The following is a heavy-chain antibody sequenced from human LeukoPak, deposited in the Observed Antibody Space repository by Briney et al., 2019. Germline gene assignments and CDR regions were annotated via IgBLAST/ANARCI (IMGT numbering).Heavy chain of an antibody. D-gene: IGHD2-15*01. CDR3: ARRMRSCSGGTCYPSFDY. J-gene: IGHJ4*02. CDR1: GFTFSSYE. CDR2: ISNTGSTT. V-gene: IGHV3-48*03. Sequence: GGSLRLSCAASGFTFSSYEMNWVRQAPGKGLEWVSYISNTGSTTYYADSVRGRFTISRDNAKNSLYLQMNSLRAEDTAVYYCARRMRSCSGGTCYPSFDYWGQGTLVTVSS.